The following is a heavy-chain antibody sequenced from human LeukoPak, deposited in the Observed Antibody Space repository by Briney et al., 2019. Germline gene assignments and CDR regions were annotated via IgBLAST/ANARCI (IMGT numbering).Heavy chain of an antibody. Sequence: QSGGSLRFSCAASGFTFSSYWMSWVRQAPGKGLEWVANIKQDGSEKYYVDSVKGRFIISRDNAKNSLYLQMNSLRAEDTAVYYCAKGAFRDQVQGYYYMDVWGKGTTVTVSS. CDR3: AKGAFRDQVQGYYYMDV. CDR2: IKQDGSEK. CDR1: GFTFSSYW. V-gene: IGHV3-7*01. D-gene: IGHD3-10*01. J-gene: IGHJ6*03.